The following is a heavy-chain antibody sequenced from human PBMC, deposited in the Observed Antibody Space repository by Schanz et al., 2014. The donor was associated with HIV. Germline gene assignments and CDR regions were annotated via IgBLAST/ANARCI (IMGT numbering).Heavy chain of an antibody. CDR3: ARDRSAAVTASDY. V-gene: IGHV1-2*02. Sequence: QVQLVQSGAEMKKPGASVKVSCKTSGYTFTGYFMHWVRQAPGQGLEWMGWINPNSGGTNYAQKFQGRVTMTRDTSISTAYMEMRRLRSDDTAVYYCARDRSAAVTASDYWGQGTLVTVSS. J-gene: IGHJ4*02. D-gene: IGHD6-13*01. CDR2: INPNSGGT. CDR1: GYTFTGYF.